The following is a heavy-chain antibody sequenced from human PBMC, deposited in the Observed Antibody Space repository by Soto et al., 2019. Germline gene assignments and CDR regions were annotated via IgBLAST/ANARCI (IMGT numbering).Heavy chain of an antibody. D-gene: IGHD3-22*01. CDR2: INHSGST. J-gene: IGHJ4*02. CDR3: ARFRPYYYDSSGYTELYYFDY. V-gene: IGHV4-34*01. Sequence: SETLSLTCAVYGVSFSGYYWSWIRQPPGKGLEWIGEINHSGSTNYNPSLKSRVTISVATSKKQFSLKLSSVTAADTAVYYCARFRPYYYDSSGYTELYYFDYWGPGTLVTVSS. CDR1: GVSFSGYY.